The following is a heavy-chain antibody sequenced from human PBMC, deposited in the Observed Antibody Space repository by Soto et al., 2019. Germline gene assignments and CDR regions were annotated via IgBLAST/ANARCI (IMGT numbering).Heavy chain of an antibody. CDR3: ARQGPASILNTWLDP. V-gene: IGHV4-59*01. J-gene: IGHJ5*02. D-gene: IGHD2-2*01. CDR1: GGSISSYY. Sequence: PSETLSLTCTVSGGSISSYYWSWIRQPPGKGLEWIGYIYYSGSTNYNPSLKSRATISLDTSKNQFSLKLSSVTAADTAVYYCARQGPASILNTWLDPWGQGTLVTVSS. CDR2: IYYSGST.